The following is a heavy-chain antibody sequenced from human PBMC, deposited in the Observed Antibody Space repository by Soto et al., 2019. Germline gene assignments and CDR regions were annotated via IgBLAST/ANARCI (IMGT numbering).Heavy chain of an antibody. J-gene: IGHJ4*02. CDR3: ARGRRYVV. CDR2: INPDGGAT. CDR1: DYTFSNYY. Sequence: QVQLVQSGAAVRKPGASVSVSCKASDYTFSNYYMSWVRQTPGQGLEWMGKINPDGGATTYAQNFQGRLTITSDTSSSTVYMEITGLTSDYTAGYYWARGRRYVVWGQGTQVTVSS. D-gene: IGHD1-1*01. V-gene: IGHV1-46*01.